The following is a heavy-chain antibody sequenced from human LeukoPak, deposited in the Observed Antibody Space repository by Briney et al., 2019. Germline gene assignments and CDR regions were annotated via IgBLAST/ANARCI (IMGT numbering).Heavy chain of an antibody. Sequence: GGSLRLSCAASGFTFSSYSMNWVRQAPGKGLEWVSSISSSSSYIYYADSVKGRFTISRDNAKNSLYLQMNSLRAEDTAVYYCARLLGIAAADTYWFDPWGQGTLVTVSS. J-gene: IGHJ5*02. CDR1: GFTFSSYS. CDR3: ARLLGIAAADTYWFDP. D-gene: IGHD6-13*01. V-gene: IGHV3-21*01. CDR2: ISSSSSYI.